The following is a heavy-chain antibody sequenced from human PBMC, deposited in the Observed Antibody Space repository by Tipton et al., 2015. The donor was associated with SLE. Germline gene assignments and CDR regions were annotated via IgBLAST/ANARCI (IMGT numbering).Heavy chain of an antibody. D-gene: IGHD1-26*01. CDR2: IRYDGSDK. V-gene: IGHV3-30*02. CDR3: AKAPLGWSIDF. J-gene: IGHJ4*02. CDR1: GFTFSSYG. Sequence: SLRLSCVTSGFTFSSYGMHWVRQAPGKVLEWVAFIRYDGSDKEYADSVKGRFTISRDKSKSTLYLQMNSLRTEDTAVYYCAKAPLGWSIDFWCQGTLVTVSS.